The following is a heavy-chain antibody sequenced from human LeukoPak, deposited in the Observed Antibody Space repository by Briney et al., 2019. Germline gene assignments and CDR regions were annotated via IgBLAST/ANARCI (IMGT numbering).Heavy chain of an antibody. V-gene: IGHV3-23*01. J-gene: IGHJ5*02. CDR2: ISGSGGST. CDR1: GFTFSSYA. Sequence: PGGSLRLSCAASGFTFSSYAMSWVRQAPGKGLEWVSAISGSGGSTYYADSVKGRFTISRDNSKNTLYLQMNSLTTEDTAMYYCAKRGSGSQSWVKGWFDPWGQGTLVTVSS. D-gene: IGHD3-10*01. CDR3: AKRGSGSQSWVKGWFDP.